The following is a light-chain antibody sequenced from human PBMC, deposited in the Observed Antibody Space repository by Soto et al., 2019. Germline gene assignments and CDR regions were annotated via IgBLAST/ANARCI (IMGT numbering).Light chain of an antibody. Sequence: DIPRTLSPSALSASVGARVTXTCRASQSISSWLAWYQQKPGKAPKLLIYKASSLESGVSSRFSGSGSGTELTLTISSRQPDDLATYYWQQYTSTSLLTVGGGTKVDIK. CDR2: KAS. J-gene: IGKJ4*01. V-gene: IGKV1-5*03. CDR3: QQYTSTSLLT. CDR1: QSISSW.